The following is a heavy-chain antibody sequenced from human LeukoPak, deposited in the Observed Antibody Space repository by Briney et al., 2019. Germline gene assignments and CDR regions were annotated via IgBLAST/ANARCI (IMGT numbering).Heavy chain of an antibody. Sequence: GGSLRLSCAASGLTFDDYAMHWVRQAPGKGLEWVSGISWNSGSIGYADSVKGRFTISRDNAKNSLYLQMNSLRAEDTALYYCAKEPAGYYYGMDVWGQGTTVTVSS. J-gene: IGHJ6*02. CDR3: AKEPAGYYYGMDV. D-gene: IGHD6-19*01. CDR1: GLTFDDYA. V-gene: IGHV3-9*01. CDR2: ISWNSGSI.